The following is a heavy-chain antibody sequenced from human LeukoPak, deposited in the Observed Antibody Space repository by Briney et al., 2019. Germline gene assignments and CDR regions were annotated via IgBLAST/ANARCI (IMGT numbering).Heavy chain of an antibody. J-gene: IGHJ4*02. V-gene: IGHV3-23*01. CDR3: AKSKYATSGYDGSLDC. CDR2: ISGSGTTA. CDR1: GFTFNNDA. D-gene: IGHD5-12*01. Sequence: PGGSLRLSCAAAGFTFNNDALTWVRQAPGQGLEWVSGISGSGTTAYYADSVKRRFTNSSDNSRTTLYLQMNSLRAEDTAVYYCAKSKYATSGYDGSLDCWGQGTLVTVSS.